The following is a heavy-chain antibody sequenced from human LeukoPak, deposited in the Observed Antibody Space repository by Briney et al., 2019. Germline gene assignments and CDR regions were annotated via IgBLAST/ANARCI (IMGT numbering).Heavy chain of an antibody. D-gene: IGHD1-1*01. Sequence: PGGSLRLSCGASGFMFTAHDMHWVRQAPGKGLEWVAFIQNDGSDKHYADSVKGRFTISRDNSKNTLYLQMNSLRAEDTAVYYCAKRFTTGTTNWFDPWGQGTLVTVSS. CDR3: AKRFTTGTTNWFDP. CDR2: IQNDGSDK. CDR1: GFMFTAHD. J-gene: IGHJ5*02. V-gene: IGHV3-30*02.